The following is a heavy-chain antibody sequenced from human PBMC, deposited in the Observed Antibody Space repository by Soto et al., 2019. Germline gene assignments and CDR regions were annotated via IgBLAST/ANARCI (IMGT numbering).Heavy chain of an antibody. D-gene: IGHD2-21*01. V-gene: IGHV1-24*01. CDR3: ATPGTRLLPSPFDY. CDR2: FDPEDGET. Sequence: QVQVVQSGAEVKKPGASVKVSCKVSGYTLTDLAMHWVRQAPGKGLEWVGGFDPEDGETIYAQKFQGRVTMTEDTSNDTAYMGPSRLRSEDTAVEFCATPGTRLLPSPFDYWGQGTLVTVSS. J-gene: IGHJ4*02. CDR1: GYTLTDLA.